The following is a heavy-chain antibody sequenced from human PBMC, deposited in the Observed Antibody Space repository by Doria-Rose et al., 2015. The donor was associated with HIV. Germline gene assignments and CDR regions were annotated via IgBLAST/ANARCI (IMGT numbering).Heavy chain of an antibody. V-gene: IGHV1-2*02. Sequence: VQLVQSGAEVEKPGASVKVSCKSSGYIFITYYIHWVRQVPGQGLEWMAWINPNTGSSNFAQKFQGRVSMTRDTSISTAYMELSGLRFDDTAVYYCARSVAGRDFYFDYWGQGSLVTVSS. CDR1: GYIFITYY. CDR2: INPNTGSS. J-gene: IGHJ4*02. CDR3: ARSVAGRDFYFDY.